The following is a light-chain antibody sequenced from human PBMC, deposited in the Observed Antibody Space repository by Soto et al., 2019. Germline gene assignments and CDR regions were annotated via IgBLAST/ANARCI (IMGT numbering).Light chain of an antibody. CDR1: QSVSSSY. CDR3: QQYGSSSWT. Sequence: VLGRSPSTLSLSPGERATLSCRASQSVSSSYLAWYQQKPGQAPRLLIYGTSSRATAIPDRFSGSGSGTDFTLTISRLEPEDFAVYYCQQYGSSSWTFGQGTKVDIK. V-gene: IGKV3-20*01. CDR2: GTS. J-gene: IGKJ1*01.